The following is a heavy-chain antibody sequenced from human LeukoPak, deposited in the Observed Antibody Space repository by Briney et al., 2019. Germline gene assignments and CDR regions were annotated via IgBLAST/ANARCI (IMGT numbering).Heavy chain of an antibody. D-gene: IGHD5-12*01. CDR3: AKSGYSGYDCVYGGNDRLYYFDY. CDR2: ISGSGGST. Sequence: GGSLRLSCAASGFTFSSYAMSWVRQAPGKGLEWVSAISGSGGSTYYADSVKGRFTISRDNSKNTLYLQMNSLRAEDTAVYYCAKSGYSGYDCVYGGNDRLYYFDYWGQGTLVTVSS. CDR1: GFTFSSYA. J-gene: IGHJ4*02. V-gene: IGHV3-23*01.